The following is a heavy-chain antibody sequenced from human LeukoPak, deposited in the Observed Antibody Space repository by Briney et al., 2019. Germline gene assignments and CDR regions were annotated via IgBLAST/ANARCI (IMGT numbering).Heavy chain of an antibody. V-gene: IGHV4-61*02. CDR2: IYTSGST. Sequence: PSETLSLTCTFSGGSISSGSYYWSWIRQPAGKGLEWIGRIYTSGSTNYNPSLKSRVTISVDTSKNQFSLKLSSVTAADTAVYYCARARSGLSGWFDPWGQGTLVTVSS. CDR1: GGSISSGSYY. CDR3: ARARSGLSGWFDP. D-gene: IGHD2-15*01. J-gene: IGHJ5*02.